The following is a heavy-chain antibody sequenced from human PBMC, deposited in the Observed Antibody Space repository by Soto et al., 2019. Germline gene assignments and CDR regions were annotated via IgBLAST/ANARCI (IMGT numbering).Heavy chain of an antibody. CDR2: ISAYNGNT. D-gene: IGHD2-2*01. V-gene: IGHV1-18*01. CDR1: GYTFTSYG. J-gene: IGHJ4*02. Sequence: QVQLVQSGAEVKKPGASVKVSCKASGYTFTSYGISWVRQAPGQGLEWMGWISAYNGNTNYAQKLQGRVTMTTDTSTNTAYMELRSLRSDDTAVYYCARFYLVPPRGYYFDYWGQGTLVTVSS. CDR3: ARFYLVPPRGYYFDY.